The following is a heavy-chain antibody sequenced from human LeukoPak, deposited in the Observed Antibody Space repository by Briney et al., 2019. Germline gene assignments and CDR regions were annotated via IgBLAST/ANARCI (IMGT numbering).Heavy chain of an antibody. CDR2: IIPILGIA. CDR1: GGTFSSYA. J-gene: IGHJ4*02. Sequence: AASVKVSCKASGGTFSSYAIRWVRQAPGQGLEWMGRIIPILGIANYAQKFQGRVTITADKSTSTAYMELSSLRSEDTAVYYCARVPAGDYGGNPFDYWGQGTLVTVSS. D-gene: IGHD4-23*01. CDR3: ARVPAGDYGGNPFDY. V-gene: IGHV1-69*04.